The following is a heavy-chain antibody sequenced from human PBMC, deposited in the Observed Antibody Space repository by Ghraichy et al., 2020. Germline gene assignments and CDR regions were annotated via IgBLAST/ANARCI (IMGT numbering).Heavy chain of an antibody. CDR3: ARGRYYYGSGSYWFDP. CDR2: INHSGST. J-gene: IGHJ5*02. V-gene: IGHV4-34*01. D-gene: IGHD3-10*01. Sequence: SETLSLTCAVYGVSFSGYYLSWIRQPPGKGLEWIGEINHSGSTNYNPSLKSRVTISVDTSKNQFSLKLSSVTAADTAVYYCARGRYYYGSGSYWFDPWGQGTLVTVSS. CDR1: GVSFSGYY.